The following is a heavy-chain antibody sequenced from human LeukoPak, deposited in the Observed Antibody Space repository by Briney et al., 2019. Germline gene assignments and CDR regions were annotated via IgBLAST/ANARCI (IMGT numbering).Heavy chain of an antibody. V-gene: IGHV1-24*01. CDR3: ATPRPPSVYSSSWYLLY. CDR2: FDPEDGET. J-gene: IGHJ4*02. CDR1: GYTLTELS. Sequence: ASVKVSCKVSGYTLTELSMHWVRQAPGKGLEWMGGFDPEDGETIYAQKFQGRVTMTEDTSTDTAYMELSSLRSEDTAVYYCATPRPPSVYSSSWYLLYWGQGTLVTVSS. D-gene: IGHD6-13*01.